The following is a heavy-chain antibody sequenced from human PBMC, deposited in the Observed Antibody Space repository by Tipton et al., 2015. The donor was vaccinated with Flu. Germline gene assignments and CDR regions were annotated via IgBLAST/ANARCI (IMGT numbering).Heavy chain of an antibody. CDR1: GFIFDEYA. CDR3: AKAIDYGPSYYFDY. Sequence: SLRLSCAASGFIFDEYAMLWVRQAPGKGLEWVSGIGWNGGSIDYVDSVRGRFTISRDNAKNSLYLQMNSLRVEDTALYYCAKAIDYGPSYYFDYWGQGTLVTVSS. J-gene: IGHJ4*02. CDR2: IGWNGGSI. V-gene: IGHV3-9*01. D-gene: IGHD4-17*01.